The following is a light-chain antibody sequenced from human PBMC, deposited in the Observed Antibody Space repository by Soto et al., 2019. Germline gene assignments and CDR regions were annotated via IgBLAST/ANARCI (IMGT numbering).Light chain of an antibody. CDR1: QSITNR. Sequence: DIPMSQSPSTLSASVGDRVNITCRASQSITNRLAWYQQKPGKAPKVLIYDASSWESGVPSRFSGSGFGTEFTLTIISLQHDDFATYWCRHYGRLCTFAQGTRVDI. V-gene: IGKV1-5*01. CDR3: RHYGRLCT. CDR2: DAS. J-gene: IGKJ1*01.